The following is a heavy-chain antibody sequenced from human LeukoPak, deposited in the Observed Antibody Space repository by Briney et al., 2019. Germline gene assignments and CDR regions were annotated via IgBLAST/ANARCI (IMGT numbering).Heavy chain of an antibody. CDR2: ISSSSSSI. J-gene: IGHJ5*02. CDR3: AKEATP. D-gene: IGHD5-12*01. Sequence: GGSLGLSCAASGFTFSSYSMNWVRQAPGKGLEWVSYISSSSSSILYAASVKGRFTISRDNSDNTLYLQMNSLRAEDTAVYYCAKEATPWGQGTLVTVSS. V-gene: IGHV3-48*01. CDR1: GFTFSSYS.